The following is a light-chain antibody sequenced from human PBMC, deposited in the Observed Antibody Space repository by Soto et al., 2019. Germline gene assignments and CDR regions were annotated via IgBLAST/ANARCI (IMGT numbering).Light chain of an antibody. J-gene: IGLJ3*02. V-gene: IGLV2-14*02. CDR2: EVS. Sequence: QSALTQPASVSGSPGQPITISCTGTSSDVGSYNLVSWYQHHPGKAPKLMIYEVSARPSGVSNRFSGSKSGNTASLIISGLQAEDEADYYCCSYTSSSTLVFGGGTKVTVL. CDR3: CSYTSSSTLV. CDR1: SSDVGSYNL.